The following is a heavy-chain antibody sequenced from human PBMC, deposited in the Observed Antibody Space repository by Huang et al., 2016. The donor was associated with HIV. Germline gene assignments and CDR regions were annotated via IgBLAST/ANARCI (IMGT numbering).Heavy chain of an antibody. CDR3: AKGSERSLTGPKYQYYFDY. CDR1: IFTFSTSA. Sequence: EVQLLESGGGLVQPGGSLRLSCAASIFTFSTSAMSWVRQAPGKGLEGVSGISGSGSSTYYADPVKGRFTISRDNSRNTLYLQMKSLRVEDTAIYYCAKGSERSLTGPKYQYYFDYWGQGTLVTVSS. D-gene: IGHD3-3*01. V-gene: IGHV3-23*01. CDR2: ISGSGSST. J-gene: IGHJ4*02.